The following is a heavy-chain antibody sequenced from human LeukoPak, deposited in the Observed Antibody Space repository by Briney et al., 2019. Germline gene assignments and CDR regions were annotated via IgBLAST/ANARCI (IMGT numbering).Heavy chain of an antibody. CDR2: ISSSGSTI. CDR1: GSTFSSYE. J-gene: IGHJ3*02. Sequence: PGGSLRLSCAASGSTFSSYEMNWVRQAPGKGLEWVSYISSSGSTIYYADSVKGRFTISRDNAKNSLYLQMNSLRAQDTAVYYCAREGGFSYHDAFDIWGQGTMVTVSS. CDR3: AREGGFSYHDAFDI. V-gene: IGHV3-48*03. D-gene: IGHD3-10*01.